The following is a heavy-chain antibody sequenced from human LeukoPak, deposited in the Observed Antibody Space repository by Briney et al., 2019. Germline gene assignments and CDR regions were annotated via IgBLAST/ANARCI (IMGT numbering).Heavy chain of an antibody. CDR2: ISASGAST. V-gene: IGHV3-23*01. CDR1: GFTFSNYA. Sequence: GGSLRLSCAASGFTFSNYAMTWVRQAPGEGLEWVSAISASGASTYYADSMKGRFTISRDNSKNTLFLQMNSLRAEDTAEYYCAKDIGDYGQSRRYNSFDSWGQGILVTVSS. J-gene: IGHJ5*01. CDR3: AKDIGDYGQSRRYNSFDS. D-gene: IGHD4-17*01.